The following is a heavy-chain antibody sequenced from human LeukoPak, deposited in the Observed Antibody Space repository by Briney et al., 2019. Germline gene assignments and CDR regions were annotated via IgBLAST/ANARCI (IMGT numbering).Heavy chain of an antibody. CDR2: ISWNSGSI. CDR3: AKDKGTYSSGWYYFDY. Sequence: GGSLRLSCAASGFTFDDYAMHWVRQAPGKGLEWVSGISWNSGSIGYADSVKGRFTISRDNAKNSLYLQMNSLRAEDTALYYCAKDKGTYSSGWYYFDYWGQGTLVTVSS. V-gene: IGHV3-9*01. CDR1: GFTFDDYA. D-gene: IGHD6-19*01. J-gene: IGHJ4*02.